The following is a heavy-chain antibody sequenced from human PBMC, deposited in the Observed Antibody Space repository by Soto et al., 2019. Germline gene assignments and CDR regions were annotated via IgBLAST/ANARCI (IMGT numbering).Heavy chain of an antibody. D-gene: IGHD3-10*01. CDR3: ARGADLYMVRPEYYFDY. CDR2: IYYSGST. CDR1: GGSISSYY. J-gene: IGHJ4*02. V-gene: IGHV4-59*01. Sequence: PSETLSLTCTVSGGSISSYYWSWIRQPPGKGLEWIGYIYYSGSTNYNPSLKSRVTISVDTSKNQFSLKLSSVTAADTAVYYCARGADLYMVRPEYYFDYWGQGTLVTVSS.